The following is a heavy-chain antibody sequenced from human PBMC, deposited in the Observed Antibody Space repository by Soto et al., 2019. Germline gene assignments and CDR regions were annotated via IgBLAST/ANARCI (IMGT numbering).Heavy chain of an antibody. CDR3: ARGVLPISSTSWFDP. V-gene: IGHV3-21*01. CDR1: GFPFSTSN. Sequence: EVQLVESGGGLVNPGGSLRLSCVVSGFPFSTSNMNWVRQAPGKGLEWVSFISRSSTYIYYADSVKGRFTISRDDAENSLVLQMNSLRAEDTAVYYCARGVLPISSTSWFDPWGQGTLVTVCS. CDR2: ISRSSTYI. J-gene: IGHJ5*02. D-gene: IGHD3-16*01.